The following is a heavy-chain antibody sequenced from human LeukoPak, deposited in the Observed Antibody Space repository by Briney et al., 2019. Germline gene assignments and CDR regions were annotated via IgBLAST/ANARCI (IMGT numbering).Heavy chain of an antibody. D-gene: IGHD5-24*01. V-gene: IGHV4-39*01. J-gene: IGHJ4*02. CDR1: GGSIRNSSFY. Sequence: SETLSLTCDVSGGSIRNSSFYWGWIRQPPGKGLERIASIYSTGTTYYNPSIKSRITIFVHTSKNPVSLKLRSVTAADTAVYSCSRHAVEWKWLQVYYFNYWGQGSLVTVSS. CDR2: IYSTGTT. CDR3: SRHAVEWKWLQVYYFNY.